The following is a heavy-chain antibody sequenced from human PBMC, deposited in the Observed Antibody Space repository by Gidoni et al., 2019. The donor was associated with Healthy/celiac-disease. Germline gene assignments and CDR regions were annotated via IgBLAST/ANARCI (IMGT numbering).Heavy chain of an antibody. CDR1: GGSIRSYY. CDR2: MYSSGST. D-gene: IGHD1-1*01. CDR3: ARGGVRDMDV. J-gene: IGHJ6*02. Sequence: QVQLQESGPGLVKPSETPSLTCPVPGGSIRSYYWSWIRQPAGKGLEWIGRMYSSGSTNYNPSLKSRVTMSVNTSKNQFSLKLRSVTAADTAVYYCARGGVRDMDVWGQGTTVTVSS. V-gene: IGHV4-4*07.